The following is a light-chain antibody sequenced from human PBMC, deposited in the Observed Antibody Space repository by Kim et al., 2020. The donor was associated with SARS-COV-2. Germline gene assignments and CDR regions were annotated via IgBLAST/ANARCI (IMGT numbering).Light chain of an antibody. Sequence: SSELTQDPAVSVALGQTVTITCQGDSLRLSYASWYQQKPGQAPLLVIYGKNSRPSGIPDRFSGSSSGNTASLTITGAQAEDEADYYCNSWDPSAFHAVFGGGTQLTVL. V-gene: IGLV3-19*01. CDR2: GKN. CDR3: NSWDPSAFHAV. J-gene: IGLJ2*01. CDR1: SLRLSY.